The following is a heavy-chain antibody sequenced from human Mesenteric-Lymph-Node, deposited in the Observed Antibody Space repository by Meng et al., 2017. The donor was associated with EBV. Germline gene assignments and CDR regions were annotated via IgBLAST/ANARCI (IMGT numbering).Heavy chain of an antibody. CDR1: GGSISRSSYY. Sequence: LQLQESGPGLVKPSETLSLTCTVSGGSISRSSYYWGWIRPPSGKGLEWIGSIYYSGSTYYNASLKSRVTISEDMSKNQFSLSLSSVTPADTAVYYCARAPSRNFYFNHWGQGTLVTVSS. J-gene: IGHJ4*02. CDR3: ARAPSRNFYFNH. D-gene: IGHD1-14*01. CDR2: IYYSGST. V-gene: IGHV4-39*01.